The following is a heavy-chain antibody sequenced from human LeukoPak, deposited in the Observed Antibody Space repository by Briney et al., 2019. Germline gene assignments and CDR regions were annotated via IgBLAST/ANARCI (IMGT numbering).Heavy chain of an antibody. CDR1: GGSISSYY. V-gene: IGHV4-39*01. Sequence: SETLSLTCTVSGGSISSYYWGWIRQPPGKGLEWIGSIYYSGSAYYNPSLKSRVTISVDTSKNQFSLRMSSVTAADTAVYYCARGAGDYALTTLDYWGQGALVTVSS. J-gene: IGHJ4*02. D-gene: IGHD4-17*01. CDR2: IYYSGSA. CDR3: ARGAGDYALTTLDY.